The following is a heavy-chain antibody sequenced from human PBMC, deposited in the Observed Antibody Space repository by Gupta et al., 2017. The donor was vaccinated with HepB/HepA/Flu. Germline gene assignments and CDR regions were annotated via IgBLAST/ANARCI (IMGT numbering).Heavy chain of an antibody. J-gene: IGHJ4*02. Sequence: QVQLQQWGAGLLKPSETLSLTCAVSGGSFNGFFWTWIRQPPGKGLEWIAEINHLGRTNYNSSLRSRVTISIDTSKNQISLSLHSVTAADTAFYYCARGVWSGYYSPFDYWGQGTLVTVSS. CDR2: INHLGRT. V-gene: IGHV4-34*01. CDR1: GGSFNGFF. D-gene: IGHD3-3*01. CDR3: ARGVWSGYYSPFDY.